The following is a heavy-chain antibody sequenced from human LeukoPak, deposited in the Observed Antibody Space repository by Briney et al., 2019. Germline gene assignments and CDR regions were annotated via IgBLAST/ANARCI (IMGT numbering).Heavy chain of an antibody. J-gene: IGHJ4*02. Sequence: GGSLRLSCAASGFTFSDYYMSWIRQAPGKGLEWVSYISSSGSTIYYADSVKGRFTISRDNAKNSQYLQMNSLRAEDTAVYYCAVLYSSGGPDYWGQGTLVTVSS. D-gene: IGHD4-11*01. CDR1: GFTFSDYY. CDR3: AVLYSSGGPDY. V-gene: IGHV3-11*04. CDR2: ISSSGSTI.